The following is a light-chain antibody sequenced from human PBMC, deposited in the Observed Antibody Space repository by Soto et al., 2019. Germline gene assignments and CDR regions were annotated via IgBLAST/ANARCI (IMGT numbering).Light chain of an antibody. CDR2: DAS. CDR3: QQTYTAVS. J-gene: IGKJ3*01. V-gene: IGKV3-15*01. CDR1: QSVSSN. Sequence: ERVMTQSPDTLSVSPGERATLSCRASQSVSSNLAWYQQKPGQAPRLLIYDASTRATGIPARFSGSGSGTEFTLTISGLLPDDFATYICQQTYTAVSFGPGTTVEI.